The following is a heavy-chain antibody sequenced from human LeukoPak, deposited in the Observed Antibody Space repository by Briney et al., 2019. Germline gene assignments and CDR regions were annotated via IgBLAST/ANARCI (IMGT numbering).Heavy chain of an antibody. CDR1: GFTFSSYA. CDR2: ISYDGSNK. J-gene: IGHJ6*03. CDR3: ARSGLVVVAATPIDAYMDV. Sequence: QAGGSLRLSCAASGFTFSSYAMHWVRQAPGKGLEWVAVISYDGSNKYYADSVKGRFTISRDNSKNTLYLQMNSLRAEDTAVYYCARSGLVVVAATPIDAYMDVWGKGTTVTVSS. D-gene: IGHD2-15*01. V-gene: IGHV3-30-3*01.